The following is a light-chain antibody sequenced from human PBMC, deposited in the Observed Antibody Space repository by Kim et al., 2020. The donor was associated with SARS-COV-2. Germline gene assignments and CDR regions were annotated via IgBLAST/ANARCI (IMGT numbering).Light chain of an antibody. CDR2: DVT. V-gene: IGLV2-11*03. Sequence: GQSVTISCTGTSSEIGGYNFVSWHQQHPGKAPKLIIYDVTKRPSGVPDRFSGSKSGNTASLTISGLQAEDEADYYCCSYAGYYSLLFGGGTKVTVL. CDR1: SSEIGGYNF. CDR3: CSYAGYYSLL. J-gene: IGLJ2*01.